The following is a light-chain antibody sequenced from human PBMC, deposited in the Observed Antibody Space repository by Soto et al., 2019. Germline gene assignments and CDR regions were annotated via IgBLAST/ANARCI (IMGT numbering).Light chain of an antibody. V-gene: IGLV2-18*02. CDR3: SSYTSSSTYV. J-gene: IGLJ1*01. CDR1: SSDIGTSAS. CDR2: NGS. Sequence: QSALIQPPAVSGSPGQSVTISCTGTSSDIGTSASVSWYLPDPGTVPKPLIYNGSSQPSSVPDRFSGSKSGNTASLTMSGLQPEDEADYYCSSYTSSSTYVFGTGTKLTVL.